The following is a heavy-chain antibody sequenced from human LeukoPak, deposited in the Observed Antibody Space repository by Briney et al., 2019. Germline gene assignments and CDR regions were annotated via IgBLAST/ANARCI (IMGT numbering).Heavy chain of an antibody. V-gene: IGHV3-30*02. Sequence: GGSLRLSCAASGFTFRSYGMDWVRQAPGKGLEWVAFIRYDGSNKYYADSVKGRFTISRDNSKNTVDLQMNSLRAEDTAVYYCAKDQQKDSVGGTYDYWGQGTLVTVSS. D-gene: IGHD1-26*01. J-gene: IGHJ4*02. CDR2: IRYDGSNK. CDR1: GFTFRSYG. CDR3: AKDQQKDSVGGTYDY.